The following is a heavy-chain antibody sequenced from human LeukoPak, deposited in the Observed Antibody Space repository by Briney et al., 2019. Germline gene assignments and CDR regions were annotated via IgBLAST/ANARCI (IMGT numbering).Heavy chain of an antibody. CDR2: INSDGSST. J-gene: IGHJ6*04. Sequence: SLRLSYSASGFTFISYWMHWVRHAPGKGLVWVSRINSDGSSTSYADSVKGRFAISRDNAKNTLYLQMNSLRAEDTAVYYCVRQQLVRYYYYGMDVWGKGTTVTVSS. CDR1: GFTFISYW. CDR3: VRQQLVRYYYYGMDV. D-gene: IGHD6-13*01. V-gene: IGHV3-74*01.